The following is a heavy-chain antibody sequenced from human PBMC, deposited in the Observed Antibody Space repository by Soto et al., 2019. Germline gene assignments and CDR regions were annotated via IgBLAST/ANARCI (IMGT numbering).Heavy chain of an antibody. CDR1: GYTFTSYY. CDR3: AAPPQRRGDQNYYYFSGLAV. J-gene: IGHJ6*02. D-gene: IGHD4-17*01. CDR2: INPSGGST. V-gene: IGHV1-46*01. Sequence: GASVKVPSKASGYTFTSYYMHWARQAPGQGLEWMGIINPSGGSTSYAQKFQGRVTMTRDTSTSTVYRELSSLRSEDTAVYYCAAPPQRRGDQNYYYFSGLAVWGQGTTVTGSS.